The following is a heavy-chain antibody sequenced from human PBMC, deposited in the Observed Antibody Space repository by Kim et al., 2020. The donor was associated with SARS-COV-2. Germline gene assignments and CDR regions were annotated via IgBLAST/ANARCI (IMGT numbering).Heavy chain of an antibody. CDR3: ARYHSTDKCVDY. D-gene: IGHD2-2*01. V-gene: IGHV3-66*01. Sequence: YADSVKGRYTISRDNSKNTLYLQMNSLRAEDTAVYYCARYHSTDKCVDYWGQGTLVTVSS. J-gene: IGHJ4*02.